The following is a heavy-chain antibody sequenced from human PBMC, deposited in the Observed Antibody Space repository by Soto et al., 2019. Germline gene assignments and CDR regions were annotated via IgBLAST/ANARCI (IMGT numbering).Heavy chain of an antibody. CDR2: IYWDDSK. V-gene: IGHV2-5*02. J-gene: IGHJ4*02. CDR3: AHAYGGRSLY. D-gene: IGHD1-26*01. CDR1: GFSLTTDRVG. Sequence: QITLKESGPTLVKPTQTLTLTCTFSGFSLTTDRVGVGWIRQPPGEALEWLAVIYWDDSKTYRPSPESRLTVTKDTSKNQVALTMTNVDSLDMATYYCAHAYGGRSLYWGQGTLVTVSS.